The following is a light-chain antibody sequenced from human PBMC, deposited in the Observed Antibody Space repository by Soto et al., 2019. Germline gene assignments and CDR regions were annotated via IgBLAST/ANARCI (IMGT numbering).Light chain of an antibody. CDR3: QQYGSPPAT. CDR1: QSIYSDY. V-gene: IGKV3-20*01. J-gene: IGKJ4*01. Sequence: EIVLTQSPGTLSLSPGERATLSCRASQSIYSDYLAWYQQKPGQAPRLLIYRASNRATGIPDRFSGSGSGTDFTLTISRLEPEDFAVYYCQQYGSPPATFGGGTKVEIK. CDR2: RAS.